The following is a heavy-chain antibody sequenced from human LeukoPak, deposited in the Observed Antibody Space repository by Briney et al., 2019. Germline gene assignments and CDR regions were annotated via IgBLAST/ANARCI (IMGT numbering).Heavy chain of an antibody. V-gene: IGHV5-51*01. CDR3: ARRQTARYYYYGMDV. D-gene: IGHD5-18*01. CDR2: IYPGDSDT. J-gene: IGHJ6*02. Sequence: GASLQIPSKASGYSFISYWIGWGRRMPGKGLEGMGIIYPGDSDTRYSPSFQGQVTISADKSISTAYLQWSSLKASDTAMYYCARRQTARYYYYGMDVWGQGNTVTVSS. CDR1: GYSFISYW.